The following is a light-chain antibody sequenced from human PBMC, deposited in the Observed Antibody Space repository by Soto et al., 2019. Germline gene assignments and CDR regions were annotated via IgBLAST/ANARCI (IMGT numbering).Light chain of an antibody. CDR2: GAS. CDR1: QSVSISY. J-gene: IGKJ2*01. Sequence: EIVLTQSPGTLSLSPGERATLSCRASQSVSISYLAWYQQKPGLAPRLLIYGASSRATGIPDRFSGSGSGTDFTRTISRLEPEDFAVYYCQKYGSSSYTFGQGTKLEIK. V-gene: IGKV3-20*01. CDR3: QKYGSSSYT.